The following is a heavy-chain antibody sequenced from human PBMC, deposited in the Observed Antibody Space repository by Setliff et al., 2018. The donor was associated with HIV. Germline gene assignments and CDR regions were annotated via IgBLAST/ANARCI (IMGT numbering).Heavy chain of an antibody. D-gene: IGHD6-19*01. CDR2: IYYSGST. J-gene: IGHJ4*02. CDR1: GGSISSSSYY. V-gene: IGHV4-61*05. Sequence: PSETLSLTCTVSGGSISSSSYYWGWIRQPPGKGLEWIGYIYYSGSTNYNPSLKSRVTISVDTSKNQFSLKLSSVTAADTAVYYCANHGKPGSSGSFDYWGQGVLVTVSS. CDR3: ANHGKPGSSGSFDY.